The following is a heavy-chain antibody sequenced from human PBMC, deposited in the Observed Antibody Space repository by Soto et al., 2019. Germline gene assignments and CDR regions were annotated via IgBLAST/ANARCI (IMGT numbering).Heavy chain of an antibody. D-gene: IGHD6-25*01. Sequence: PGGSLRLSCAASGFTFSSYGMHWVRQAPGKGLEWVAVTWYDGSNKYYADSVKGRFTISRDNSKNTLYLQMNSLRAEDTAVYYCARDKQQRAFDYWGQGTLVTVSS. CDR2: TWYDGSNK. CDR1: GFTFSSYG. V-gene: IGHV3-33*01. CDR3: ARDKQQRAFDY. J-gene: IGHJ4*02.